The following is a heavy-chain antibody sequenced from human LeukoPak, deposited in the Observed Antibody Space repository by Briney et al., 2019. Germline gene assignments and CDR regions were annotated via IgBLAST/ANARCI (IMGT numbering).Heavy chain of an antibody. CDR3: AKDQDVPAAGTWGSIDY. V-gene: IGHV3-30*18. CDR2: ISYDGSNK. D-gene: IGHD6-13*01. J-gene: IGHJ4*02. CDR1: GFTFSSYG. Sequence: PGRSLRLSCAASGFTFSSYGMHWVRQAPGKGLEWVAVISYDGSNKYYADSVKGRFTISRDTSKNTLHLQMNSLRVEDTAVYYCAKDQDVPAAGTWGSIDYWGQGTLVTVSS.